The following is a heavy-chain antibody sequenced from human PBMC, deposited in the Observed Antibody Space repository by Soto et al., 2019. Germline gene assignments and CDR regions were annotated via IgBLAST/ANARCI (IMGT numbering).Heavy chain of an antibody. D-gene: IGHD2-15*01. CDR1: GVSIGRHF. V-gene: IGHV4-59*11. Sequence: KTSETLSLTCSVSGVSIGRHFWSWIRQAPGKGPELVGYIYHTVNTNYNPALKSRVTISMDTSENQLSLQLSSVTAADTAVYYCARLQYTVVTALDIWGQGTMVTVSS. CDR3: ARLQYTVVTALDI. CDR2: IYHTVNT. J-gene: IGHJ3*02.